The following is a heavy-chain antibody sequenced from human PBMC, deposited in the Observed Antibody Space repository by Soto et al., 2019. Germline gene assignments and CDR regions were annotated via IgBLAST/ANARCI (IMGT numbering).Heavy chain of an antibody. V-gene: IGHV4-30-4*01. D-gene: IGHD2-2*01. CDR2: IYYSGST. CDR3: ARAHSDIVVVPAALNWFDP. CDR1: GGSISSGDYY. Sequence: SETLSLTCTVSGGSISSGDYYWSWIRQPPGKGLEWIGYIYYSGSTYYNPSLKSRVTISVDTSKNQFSLKLSSVTAADTAVYYCARAHSDIVVVPAALNWFDPWGQGTLVTVSS. J-gene: IGHJ5*02.